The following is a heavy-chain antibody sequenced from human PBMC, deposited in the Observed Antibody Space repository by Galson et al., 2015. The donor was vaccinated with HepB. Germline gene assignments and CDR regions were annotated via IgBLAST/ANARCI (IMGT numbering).Heavy chain of an antibody. CDR2: IYSGTST. CDR3: ARGPRYYYDSSGPGYFDY. D-gene: IGHD3-22*01. V-gene: IGHV3-53*04. Sequence: SLRLSCAASGFTVSSNYMSWVRQAPGKGLEWVSIIYSGTSTYYADSVRGRFTISRHNLKNTLYLQINSLRAEDTAVYYCARGPRYYYDSSGPGYFDYWGQGTLVTVSS. J-gene: IGHJ4*02. CDR1: GFTVSSNY.